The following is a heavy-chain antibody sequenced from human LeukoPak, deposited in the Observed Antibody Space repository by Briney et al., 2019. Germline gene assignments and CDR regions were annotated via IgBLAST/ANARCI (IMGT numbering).Heavy chain of an antibody. J-gene: IGHJ4*02. Sequence: GGSLRLSCAASGFTFSSYSMNWVRQAPGKGLEWVSSISSSSSYIYYADSVKGRFTISRDNAKKSLYLQMNSLRAEDTAVYYCAGQRYYDSSGPGVWGQGTLVTVSS. D-gene: IGHD3-22*01. V-gene: IGHV3-21*01. CDR1: GFTFSSYS. CDR2: ISSSSSYI. CDR3: AGQRYYDSSGPGV.